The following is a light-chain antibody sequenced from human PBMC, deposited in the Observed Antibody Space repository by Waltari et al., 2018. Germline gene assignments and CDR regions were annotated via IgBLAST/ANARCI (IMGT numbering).Light chain of an antibody. Sequence: LVLTQSPSASASLGASVKLNCTLSRGYSSNVIALLQQQPGKGPRYLMKVNSDGSHRKGDDIPDRFSASNSGTEYYLTISSLQSEDEADYYCQTGGHGTWVFGGGTKLTVL. CDR3: QTGGHGTWV. CDR1: RGYSSNV. V-gene: IGLV4-69*01. J-gene: IGLJ3*02. CDR2: VNSDGSH.